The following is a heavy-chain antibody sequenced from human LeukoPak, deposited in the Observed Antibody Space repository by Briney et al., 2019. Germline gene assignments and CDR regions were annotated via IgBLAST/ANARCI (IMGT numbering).Heavy chain of an antibody. J-gene: IGHJ1*01. CDR2: IWHDGSNS. D-gene: IGHD6-13*01. CDR3: VRGEYSSSWHSEYFQY. V-gene: IGHV3-33*01. Sequence: GGCLRLSCAASGFSFSNFGMHSVRQAPGKGLGWVAIIWHDGSNSYYADSVKGRFTISRDNSKNTLSLQMNSLRVEDTAVYYCVRGEYSSSWHSEYFQYWGQGTLVTVSS. CDR1: GFSFSNFG.